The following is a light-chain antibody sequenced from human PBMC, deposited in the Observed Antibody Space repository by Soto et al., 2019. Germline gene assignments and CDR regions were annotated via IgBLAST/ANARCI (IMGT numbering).Light chain of an antibody. Sequence: EIVLTQSPATLSLSAGERATLSCRASQSISGYLGWYQQKPGQAPRLLIYADSNRATGIPDRFSGSGSGTDFTLTISRLEPEDFAVYHCQQYDNSPITFGQGTRLEI. J-gene: IGKJ5*01. V-gene: IGKV3-20*01. CDR2: ADS. CDR3: QQYDNSPIT. CDR1: QSISGY.